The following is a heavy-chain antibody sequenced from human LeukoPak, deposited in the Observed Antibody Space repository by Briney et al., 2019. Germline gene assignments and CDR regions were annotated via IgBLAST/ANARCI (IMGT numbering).Heavy chain of an antibody. V-gene: IGHV3-33*06. Sequence: GGSLRLSCAASGFTFSSYGMHWVRQAPGKELEWVAVIWYDGSNKYYADSVKGRFTISRDNSKNTLYLQMNSLRAEDTAVYYCAKGLEPTEIYYDFDYWGQGTLVTVSS. CDR1: GFTFSSYG. D-gene: IGHD3-3*01. CDR2: IWYDGSNK. J-gene: IGHJ4*02. CDR3: AKGLEPTEIYYDFDY.